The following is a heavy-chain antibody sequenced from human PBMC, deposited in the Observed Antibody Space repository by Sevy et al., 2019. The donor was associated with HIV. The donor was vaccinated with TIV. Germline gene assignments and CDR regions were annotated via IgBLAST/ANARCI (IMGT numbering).Heavy chain of an antibody. CDR3: ASQPGYRSTYYGFSLSRTFDS. V-gene: IGHV4-39*01. CDR2: IYHSGNT. J-gene: IGHJ4*02. D-gene: IGHD6-19*01. CDR1: GGSITSNNYY. Sequence: SETLSLTCSVSGGSITSNNYYWGWIRQPPGKGLEWIGSIYHSGNTYYNPSLKSRVTVSVATSRSHFSLKVTSVAASDTAVYFCASQPGYRSTYYGFSLSRTFDSWGPGTLVTVSS.